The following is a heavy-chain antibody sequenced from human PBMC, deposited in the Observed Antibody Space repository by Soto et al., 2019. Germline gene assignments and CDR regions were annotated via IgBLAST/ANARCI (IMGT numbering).Heavy chain of an antibody. V-gene: IGHV1-46*03. CDR2: INPRGGGT. Sequence: QVQLVQSGAEGKKPGASVKVSCKASGYTFTSYYMHWVRQAPGQGLEWMVIINPRGGGTTNAQKFQGGVTMTRDTSTRTVYMALSRLGSEDTAVYYCARRLSRAGSSAFDYWGQGTLVTVSS. CDR1: GYTFTSYY. J-gene: IGHJ4*02. D-gene: IGHD6-6*01. CDR3: ARRLSRAGSSAFDY.